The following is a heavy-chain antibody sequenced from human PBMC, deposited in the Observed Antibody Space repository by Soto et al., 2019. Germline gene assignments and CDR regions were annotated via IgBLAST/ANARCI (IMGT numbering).Heavy chain of an antibody. CDR3: AGYCSGGSCYSLDYYYYMDV. D-gene: IGHD2-15*01. CDR1: GGTFSSYT. Sequence: QVQLVQSGAEVKKPGSSVKVSCKASGGTFSSYTISWVRQAPGQGLEWMGRIIPILGIANYAQKFQGRVTITADKSTSTAYMELSSRRSEDTAVYYCAGYCSGGSCYSLDYYYYMDVWGKGTTVTVSS. V-gene: IGHV1-69*02. J-gene: IGHJ6*03. CDR2: IIPILGIA.